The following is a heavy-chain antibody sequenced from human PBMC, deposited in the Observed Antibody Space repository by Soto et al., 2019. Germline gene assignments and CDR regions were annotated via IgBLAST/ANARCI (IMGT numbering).Heavy chain of an antibody. J-gene: IGHJ4*02. CDR1: GYTFTSYD. V-gene: IGHV1-8*01. CDR2: MNPNSGNT. CDR3: ARRRDGYKFVL. D-gene: IGHD5-12*01. Sequence: ASVKVSCKASGYTFTSYDVNWVRQATGQGLEWMGWMNPNSGNTGYVQKFQGRVTMTRNTSISTAYMELSSLRSEDTAVYYCARRRDGYKFVLWGQGTLVTVSS.